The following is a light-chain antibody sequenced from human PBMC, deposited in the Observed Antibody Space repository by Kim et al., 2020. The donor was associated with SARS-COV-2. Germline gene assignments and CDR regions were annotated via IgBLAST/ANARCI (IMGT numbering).Light chain of an antibody. CDR2: DAS. Sequence: SPGERATLACRASQSSGSTLAWYQQKTGQPPRLLIYDASTRATGIPARFSGSGSGTEFALTISSLQSEDFAVYYCQEYNDRPPRYTFGQGTKLEI. V-gene: IGKV3-15*01. CDR1: QSSGST. J-gene: IGKJ2*01. CDR3: QEYNDRPPRYT.